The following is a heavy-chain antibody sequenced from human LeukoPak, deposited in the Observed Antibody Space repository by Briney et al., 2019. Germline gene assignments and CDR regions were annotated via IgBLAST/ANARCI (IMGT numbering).Heavy chain of an antibody. J-gene: IGHJ4*02. V-gene: IGHV3-74*01. CDR1: GFTFSSYW. Sequence: GGSLRLSCAASGFTFSSYWMNWVRQAPGKGLVWVSRIASDGNSTTYADSVKGRFTISRDNSKNTLYLQMNSLRAEDTAVYYCAKEISRSWPYYFDYWGQGTLVTVSS. D-gene: IGHD6-13*01. CDR3: AKEISRSWPYYFDY. CDR2: IASDGNST.